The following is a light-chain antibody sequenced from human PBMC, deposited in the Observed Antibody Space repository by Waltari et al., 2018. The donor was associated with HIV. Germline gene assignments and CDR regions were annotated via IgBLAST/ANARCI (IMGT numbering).Light chain of an antibody. Sequence: SYELTQPPSVSVSPGQTARITCSGDALPKKYTYWYQPKSGQAPVLVIYADSQRPSGIPERFSGSSSGTMATLTISGAPVEDEADYYCYSTDSSGNHVVFGGGTKLTVL. CDR1: ALPKKY. V-gene: IGLV3-10*01. CDR2: ADS. CDR3: YSTDSSGNHVV. J-gene: IGLJ2*01.